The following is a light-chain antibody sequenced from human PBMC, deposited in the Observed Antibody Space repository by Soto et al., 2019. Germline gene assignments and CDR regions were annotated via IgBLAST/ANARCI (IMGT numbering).Light chain of an antibody. V-gene: IGKV1-8*01. CDR2: AAS. J-gene: IGKJ4*01. CDR3: QKYYSYPLT. CDR1: QGISSY. Sequence: AIRMTQSPSSFSASTGDRVTITCRASQGISSYLAWYQQKPGKAPNLLIYAASTLQSGVPSRFSGSGSGTDFTLTISCLQSEDFATYYCQKYYSYPLTFGGGTKVEIK.